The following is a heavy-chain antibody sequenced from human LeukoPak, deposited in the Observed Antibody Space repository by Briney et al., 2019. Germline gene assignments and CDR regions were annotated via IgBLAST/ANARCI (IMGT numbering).Heavy chain of an antibody. J-gene: IGHJ4*02. CDR3: TTVDTTMV. CDR1: GFTFSAST. Sequence: GGSLKLSCAASGFTFSASTMHWVRQASGKGLEWVGRIRSKANSYATAYAASVKGRFTISRDDSKDTAYLQMNSLETEDTAVYYCTTVDTTMVWGQGTLVTVSS. D-gene: IGHD5-18*01. CDR2: IRSKANSYAT. V-gene: IGHV3-73*01.